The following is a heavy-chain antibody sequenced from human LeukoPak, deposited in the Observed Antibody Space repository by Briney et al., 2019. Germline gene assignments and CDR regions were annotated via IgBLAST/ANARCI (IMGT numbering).Heavy chain of an antibody. D-gene: IGHD3-3*01. CDR3: ARVALEKGPGAFDI. V-gene: IGHV1-46*01. Sequence: GGSLRLSCAASGFTFSSYAMHWVRQAPGQGLEWMGIINPSGGSTTYAQRFQGRVTMTRDTSTSTVSVELSSLRSEDTAVYYCARVALEKGPGAFDIWGQGTMVTVSS. CDR2: INPSGGST. J-gene: IGHJ3*02. CDR1: GFTFSSYA.